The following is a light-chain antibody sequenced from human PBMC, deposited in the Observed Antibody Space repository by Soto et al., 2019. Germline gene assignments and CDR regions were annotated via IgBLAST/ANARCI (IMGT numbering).Light chain of an antibody. Sequence: DIQMTQSPSTLSTSVGDRVTITCRASQSISSWLAWYQQKPGKAPKLLIYDASSLESGVPSRFSGSGSGTEFTLTISSLQPDDFATYYCQQYNSFTWTFGQGTKVE. CDR2: DAS. J-gene: IGKJ1*01. V-gene: IGKV1-5*01. CDR1: QSISSW. CDR3: QQYNSFTWT.